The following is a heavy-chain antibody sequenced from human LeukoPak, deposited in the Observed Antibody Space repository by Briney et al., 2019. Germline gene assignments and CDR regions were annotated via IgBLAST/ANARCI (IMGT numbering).Heavy chain of an antibody. CDR2: IYTSGST. Sequence: SETLSLTCTVSGGSISSYYWSWIRQPAGKGLEWIGRIYTSGSTNYNPSLKSRVTMSVDTSKNQFSLKLSSVTAADTAVYYCARETSQRGAHYMDVWGKGTTVTISS. CDR3: ARETSQRGAHYMDV. J-gene: IGHJ6*03. D-gene: IGHD3-16*01. CDR1: GGSISSYY. V-gene: IGHV4-4*07.